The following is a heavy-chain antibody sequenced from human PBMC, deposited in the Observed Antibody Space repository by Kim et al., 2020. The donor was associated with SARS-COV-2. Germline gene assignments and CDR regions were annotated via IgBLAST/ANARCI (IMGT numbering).Heavy chain of an antibody. J-gene: IGHJ6*02. V-gene: IGHV3-74*01. CDR3: ARGALEYYYAMDV. CDR2: INSDGSST. Sequence: GGSLRLSCAASGFTFSSYWMHWVRQAPGKGLVWVSRINSDGSSTIYADSVKGRFTISRDNAKNTLYLQMNNLRAEDTAVYYCARGALEYYYAMDVWGQGTTVTVSS. CDR1: GFTFSSYW. D-gene: IGHD6-6*01.